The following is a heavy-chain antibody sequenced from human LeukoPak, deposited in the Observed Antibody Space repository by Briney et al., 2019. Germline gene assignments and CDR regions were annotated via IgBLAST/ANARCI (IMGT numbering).Heavy chain of an antibody. CDR2: RRYDESNE. CDR1: GFSFSTYG. Sequence: GGSLRLSCVASGFSFSTYGLHWVRQAPGKGLEWVAFRRYDESNEYYVDSVKGRFTISRDNSKSTLYLQMDSLRIEDTAMYYCAKVITSGFYSSAFDLWGQGTRVTVSS. D-gene: IGHD3-22*01. CDR3: AKVITSGFYSSAFDL. V-gene: IGHV3-30*02. J-gene: IGHJ3*01.